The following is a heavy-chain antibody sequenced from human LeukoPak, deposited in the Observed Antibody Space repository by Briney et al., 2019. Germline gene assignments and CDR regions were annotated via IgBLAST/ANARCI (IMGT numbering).Heavy chain of an antibody. V-gene: IGHV4-39*07. J-gene: IGHJ4*02. D-gene: IGHD4-11*01. Sequence: SETLSLTCTVSGGSISSRSYYWGWIRQPPGKGLEWIGSIYTSGSTNYNPSLKSRVTMSVDTSKNQFSLKLSSATAADTAVYYCARAALEGDYSDYWGQGTLVTVSS. CDR2: IYTSGST. CDR3: ARAALEGDYSDY. CDR1: GGSISSRSYY.